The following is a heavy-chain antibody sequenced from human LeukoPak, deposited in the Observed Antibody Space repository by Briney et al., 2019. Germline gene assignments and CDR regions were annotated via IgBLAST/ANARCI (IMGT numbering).Heavy chain of an antibody. V-gene: IGHV4-31*03. Sequence: SETLSLTCTVSGGSISSGGYYWSWIRQHPGKGLEWIGYIYYSGSTYYNPSLKSRVTISVDTSKNQFSLKLSSVTAADTAVYYCARGRLERWGYYGMDVWGKGTTVTVSS. CDR2: IYYSGST. D-gene: IGHD1-1*01. CDR1: GGSISSGGYY. CDR3: ARGRLERWGYYGMDV. J-gene: IGHJ6*04.